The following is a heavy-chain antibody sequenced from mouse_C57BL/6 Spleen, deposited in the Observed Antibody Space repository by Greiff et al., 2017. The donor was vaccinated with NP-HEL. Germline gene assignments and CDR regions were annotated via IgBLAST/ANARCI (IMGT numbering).Heavy chain of an antibody. CDR1: GFTFSSYA. CDR2: ISDGGSYT. J-gene: IGHJ2*01. CDR3: AVDEGLGYYGYYFDY. Sequence: EVMLVESGGGLVKPGGSLKLSCAASGFTFSSYAMSWVRPTPEKRLEWVATISDGGSYTYYPDNVKGRFTISRDNAKNNLYLQMSHLKSEDTSMYYCAVDEGLGYYGYYFDYWGQGTTLTVSS. D-gene: IGHD1-1*01. V-gene: IGHV5-4*03.